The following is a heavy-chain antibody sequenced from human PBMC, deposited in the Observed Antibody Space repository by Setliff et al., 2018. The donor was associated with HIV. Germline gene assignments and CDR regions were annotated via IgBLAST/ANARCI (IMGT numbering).Heavy chain of an antibody. CDR3: TTDLGSGRFSWNNN. CDR1: GFTFSSYA. V-gene: IGHV3-15*01. CDR2: IRNKKNGGTT. D-gene: IGHD1-26*01. Sequence: GGSLRLSCAASGFTFSSYAMTWVRQAPGKGLEWVARIRNKKNGGTTYYAAPVEGRFTISRDDSKNTLSLQMNSLKTEDTAIYYCTTDLGSGRFSWNNNWGQGTLVTVSS. J-gene: IGHJ4*02.